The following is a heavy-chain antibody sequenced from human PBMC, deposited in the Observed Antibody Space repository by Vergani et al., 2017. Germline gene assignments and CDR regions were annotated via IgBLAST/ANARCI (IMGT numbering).Heavy chain of an antibody. D-gene: IGHD4-17*01. CDR3: ARDDSLRGLYYFDY. Sequence: QVQLQESGPGLVKPSETLSLTCTVSGGSISSYYWSWIRQPAGKGLEWIGRIYTSGSTNYNPSLKSRVTMSVDTSKNQFSLKLSSVTAADTAVYYCARDDSLRGLYYFDYWGQGTLVTVSS. V-gene: IGHV4-4*07. CDR2: IYTSGST. J-gene: IGHJ4*02. CDR1: GGSISSYY.